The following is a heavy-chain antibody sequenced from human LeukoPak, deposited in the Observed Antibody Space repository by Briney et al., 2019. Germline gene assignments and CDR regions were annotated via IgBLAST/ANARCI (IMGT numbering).Heavy chain of an antibody. J-gene: IGHJ4*02. V-gene: IGHV3-23*01. D-gene: IGHD4-11*01. CDR3: AKDLYSNFGPADY. CDR2: INGGGVNT. Sequence: GGSLRLSGAASVFTFSSYAMSWVHQAPGKGLEWVSTINGGGVNTHYADSVGGRFTISRDNSKNTLFLQMNSLRDEDTAVYYCAKDLYSNFGPADYWGQGNLVTVSS. CDR1: VFTFSSYA.